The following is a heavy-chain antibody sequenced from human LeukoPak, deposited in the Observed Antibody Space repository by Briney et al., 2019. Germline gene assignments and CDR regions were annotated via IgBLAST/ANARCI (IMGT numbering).Heavy chain of an antibody. Sequence: PGGSLRLSCAASGFTFSSYGMHWVRQAPGKGLEWVAVISYDGSNKYYADSMKGRFTISRDNSKNTLYLQMNSLRAEDTAVYYCAKDARFDYWGQGTLVTVFS. J-gene: IGHJ4*02. V-gene: IGHV3-30*18. CDR2: ISYDGSNK. CDR1: GFTFSSYG. CDR3: AKDARFDY.